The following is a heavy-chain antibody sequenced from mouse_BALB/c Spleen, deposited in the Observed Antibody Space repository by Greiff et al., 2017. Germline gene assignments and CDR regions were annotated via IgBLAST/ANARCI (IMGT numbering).Heavy chain of an antibody. Sequence: DQLQQSGPELVKPGASVKIPCKASGYTFTDYNMDWVKQSHGKSLEWIGDINPNNGGTIYNQKFKGKATLTVDKSSSTAYMELRSLTSEDTAVYYWARGDGYYGYDAMDYWGQGTSVTVSS. V-gene: IGHV1-18*01. CDR3: ARGDGYYGYDAMDY. CDR1: GYTFTDYN. D-gene: IGHD2-3*01. CDR2: INPNNGGT. J-gene: IGHJ4*01.